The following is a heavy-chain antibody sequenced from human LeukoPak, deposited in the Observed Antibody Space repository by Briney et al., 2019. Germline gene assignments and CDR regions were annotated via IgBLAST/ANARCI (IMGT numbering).Heavy chain of an antibody. V-gene: IGHV4-31*03. D-gene: IGHD6-19*01. CDR1: GASISSGTYY. CDR2: IYYNRSI. J-gene: IGHJ4*02. CDR3: ARGLYGSDSY. Sequence: SQTLSLTCTVSGASISSGTYYWSWIRQHPGKGLEWIGYIYYNRSIYYNPSLKSRVTISVDTSKNQFSLKLSSVTAADTAVYHCARGLYGSDSYWGQGNLVTVSS.